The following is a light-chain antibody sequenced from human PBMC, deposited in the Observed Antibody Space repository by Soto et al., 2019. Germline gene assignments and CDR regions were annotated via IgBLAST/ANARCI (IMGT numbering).Light chain of an antibody. CDR1: SXDVGGYNY. J-gene: IGLJ1*01. V-gene: IGLV2-14*01. CDR3: SSSTSSSTYV. Sequence: QSVLTQPASVSGSPGQSITISCTGTSXDVGGYNYVSWYQQHPGKAPKLMIYEVSNRPSGVSNRFSGSKSGNTASLTISGLQAEDEADYYCSSSTSSSTYVFGTGTKVT. CDR2: EVS.